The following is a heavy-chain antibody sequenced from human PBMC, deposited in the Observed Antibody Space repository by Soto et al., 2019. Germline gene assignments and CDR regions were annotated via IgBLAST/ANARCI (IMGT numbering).Heavy chain of an antibody. CDR1: GFTFSNYW. Sequence: EAQLVESGGGLVQPGGSLRLSCAASGFTFSNYWMYWVRQPPGEGLMWVSRINPGGSIINYADSVRGRFTISRDNARNTFYVQMNSLIVEDTAMYYCTRGGDGPDPWGQGTLVTVSS. CDR3: TRGGDGPDP. CDR2: INPGGSII. V-gene: IGHV3-74*01. J-gene: IGHJ5*02.